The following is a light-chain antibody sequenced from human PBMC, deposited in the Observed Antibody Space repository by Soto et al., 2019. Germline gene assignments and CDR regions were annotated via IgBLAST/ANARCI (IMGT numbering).Light chain of an antibody. Sequence: EIVLTQSPATVSLSPGERATLSCWASQSLSSYLAWYQQKPGQAPRLLIYDASNRANGIPARFTGSGSGTDFTLTISSLGPEDFALYYCQQRSNWPITFGQGTRLEIK. CDR1: QSLSSY. CDR2: DAS. CDR3: QQRSNWPIT. V-gene: IGKV3-11*01. J-gene: IGKJ5*01.